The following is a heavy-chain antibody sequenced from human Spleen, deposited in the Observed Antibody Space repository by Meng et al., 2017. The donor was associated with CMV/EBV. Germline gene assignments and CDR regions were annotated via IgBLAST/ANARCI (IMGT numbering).Heavy chain of an antibody. J-gene: IGHJ6*02. Sequence: SSVKVSCKASGGTFSSYPISWVRQAPGQGLEWMGGIIPILGIENYAQKFQGRVTIIADKSTSTAYMELSSLRSEYTAVYYCARAAPPRGRACSSTSCYYYYYGMDVWGQGTTVTVSS. V-gene: IGHV1-69*10. CDR1: GGTFSSYP. D-gene: IGHD2-2*01. CDR2: IIPILGIE. CDR3: ARAAPPRGRACSSTSCYYYYYGMDV.